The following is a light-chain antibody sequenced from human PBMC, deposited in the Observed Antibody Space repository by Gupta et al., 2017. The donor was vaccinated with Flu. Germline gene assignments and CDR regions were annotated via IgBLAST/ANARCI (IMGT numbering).Light chain of an antibody. V-gene: IGKV1-8*01. CDR2: AAS. CDR1: QGISSY. J-gene: IGKJ2*01. Sequence: PSSFSASTGDRVTITCRASQGISSYLAWYQQKPGKAPKLLIYAASTLQSGVPSRFSGSGSGTDFTLTISCLQSEDFATYYCQQYYSYPYTFGQGTKLEIK. CDR3: QQYYSYPYT.